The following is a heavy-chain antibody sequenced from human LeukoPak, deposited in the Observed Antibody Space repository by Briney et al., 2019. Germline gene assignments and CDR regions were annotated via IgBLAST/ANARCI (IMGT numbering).Heavy chain of an antibody. J-gene: IGHJ4*02. CDR3: ARDGDGSGSYEDY. V-gene: IGHV4-59*01. CDR2: IYYSGST. CDR1: GGSISSYY. D-gene: IGHD3-10*01. Sequence: PSETLSLTCTVSGGSISSYYWSWIRQPPGKGLEWIGYIYYSGSTNYNPSLKSRVTISVDTSKNQFSLKLSSVTAADTAVYYCARDGDGSGSYEDYWGQGTLVTVSS.